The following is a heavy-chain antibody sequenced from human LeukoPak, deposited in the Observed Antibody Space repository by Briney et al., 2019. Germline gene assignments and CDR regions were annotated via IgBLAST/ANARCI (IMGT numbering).Heavy chain of an antibody. D-gene: IGHD6-19*01. J-gene: IGHJ4*02. CDR1: GYTFNDHY. CDR3: ARDSRVSTGWPYYCDY. V-gene: IGHV1-2*02. CDR2: INPDSGGT. Sequence: ASVKVSCKPSGYTFNDHYMHWVRHAPGQGLGSMGWINPDSGGTNYAQKFQCRVTMTRDTSISTSYMELSRLTSDDTAVYYCARDSRVSTGWPYYCDYWGQGTLVTVSS.